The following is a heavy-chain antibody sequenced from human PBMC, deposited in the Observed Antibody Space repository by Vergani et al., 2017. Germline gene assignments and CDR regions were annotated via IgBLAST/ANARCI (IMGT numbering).Heavy chain of an antibody. V-gene: IGHV3-21*01. D-gene: IGHD3-3*01. CDR3: ARGGRFGVVIFXLDY. J-gene: IGHJ4*02. Sequence: EVQLVESGGGLVKPGGSLRLSCAASGFPFSSYSMNWVRQAPGKGLEWVSSISSSSSYIYYADSVKGRFTISRDNAKSSLYLQMNSLRSEDTAVYYCARGGRFGVVIFXLDYGCQGTLVTVAS. CDR1: GFPFSSYS. CDR2: ISSSSSYI.